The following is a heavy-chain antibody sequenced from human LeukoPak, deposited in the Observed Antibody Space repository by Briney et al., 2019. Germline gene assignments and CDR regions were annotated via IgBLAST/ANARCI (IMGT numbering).Heavy chain of an antibody. CDR1: GGSISSGSYY. V-gene: IGHV4-61*02. J-gene: IGHJ3*02. Sequence: PSETLSLTCTVSGGSISSGSYYWSWLRQPAGKGLEWIGRVYTSGSTNYNPSLKSRVTISVDTSKNQFSLKLSSVTAADTAVYYCARAPRYYYDSSGYYAFDIWGQGTMVTVSS. D-gene: IGHD3-22*01. CDR2: VYTSGST. CDR3: ARAPRYYYDSSGYYAFDI.